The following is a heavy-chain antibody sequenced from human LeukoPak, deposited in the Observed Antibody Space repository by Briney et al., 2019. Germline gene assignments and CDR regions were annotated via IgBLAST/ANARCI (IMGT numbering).Heavy chain of an antibody. Sequence: GGSLRLSCAASGFTFSSYWMSWVRQAPGKGLEWVANIKQDGSEKYYVDSVKGRFTISRDNAKNSLYLQMNSLRAEDTAVYYCAKAPHGGGYYYYMDVWGKGTTVTVSS. V-gene: IGHV3-7*01. CDR1: GFTFSSYW. J-gene: IGHJ6*03. D-gene: IGHD3-16*01. CDR2: IKQDGSEK. CDR3: AKAPHGGGYYYYMDV.